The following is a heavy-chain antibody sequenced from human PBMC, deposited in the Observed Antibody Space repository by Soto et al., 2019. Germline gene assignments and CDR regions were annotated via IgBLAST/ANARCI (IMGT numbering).Heavy chain of an antibody. D-gene: IGHD5-12*01. CDR1: GYTFTSYG. Sequence: ASVKVSCKASGYTFTSYGISWVRQAPGQGLEWMGWISAYNGNTNYAQKLQGRVTMTTDTSTSTAYMELRSLRSEDTAVYYCARGSLPMGGRKRYSGSNAFDIWGQGTMVTVS. CDR2: ISAYNGNT. CDR3: ARGSLPMGGRKRYSGSNAFDI. J-gene: IGHJ3*02. V-gene: IGHV1-18*01.